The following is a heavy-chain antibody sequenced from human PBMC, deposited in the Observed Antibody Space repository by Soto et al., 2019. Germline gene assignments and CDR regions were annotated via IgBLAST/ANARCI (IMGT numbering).Heavy chain of an antibody. CDR3: AADERLSGSYYGFVDY. J-gene: IGHJ4*02. CDR2: IIPIFGTA. Sequence: EASVKVSCKASGGTFSSYAISWVRQAPGQGLEWMGGIIPIFGTANYAQKFQGRVTITADKSTSTAYMELSSLRSEDTAVYYCAADERLSGSYYGFVDYWGQGTLVTVSS. D-gene: IGHD1-26*01. CDR1: GGTFSSYA. V-gene: IGHV1-69*06.